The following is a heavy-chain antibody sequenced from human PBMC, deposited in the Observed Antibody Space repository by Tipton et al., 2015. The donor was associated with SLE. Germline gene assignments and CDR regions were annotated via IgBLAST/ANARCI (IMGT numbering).Heavy chain of an antibody. CDR1: GGSFSGYY. Sequence: TLSLTCAVHGGSFSGYYWNWIRQTPGKGLEWIGEIHHSGSTNCNPSLKSRVTISVDTSNYQVSLNLSSVTAADTAVYYCAKQGPSAWYDFSYFDNWGQGILVTVSS. J-gene: IGHJ4*02. V-gene: IGHV4-34*01. CDR3: AKQGPSAWYDFSYFDN. CDR2: IHHSGST. D-gene: IGHD6-19*01.